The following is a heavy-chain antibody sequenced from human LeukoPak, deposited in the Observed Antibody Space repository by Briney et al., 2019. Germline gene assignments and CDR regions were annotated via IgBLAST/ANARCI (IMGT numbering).Heavy chain of an antibody. V-gene: IGHV3-23*01. J-gene: IGHJ4*02. CDR2: ISGSGGST. D-gene: IGHD3-22*01. Sequence: GGSLRLSCAASGFTFSSYAMSWVRQAPGKGLEWVSAISGSGGSTYYADSVKGRFTISRDNSKNTLYLQMNSLRVEDTAVYYCARVHYYSSRGQRGYFDYWGQGTLVTVSS. CDR1: GFTFSSYA. CDR3: ARVHYYSSRGQRGYFDY.